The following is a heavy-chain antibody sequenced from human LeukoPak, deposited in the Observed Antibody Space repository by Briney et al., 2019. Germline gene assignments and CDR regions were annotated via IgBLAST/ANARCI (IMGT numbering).Heavy chain of an antibody. CDR1: GFSFSSYA. J-gene: IGHJ4*02. CDR2: ISGSGGST. D-gene: IGHD1-1*01. Sequence: GGSLRLSCAASGFSFSSYAMSWVRQAPGKGLEWVSTISGSGGSTYYADSVKGRFTISRDNSKNTLYLQMNSLRAEDTAVYYCAKGGLERPGYWGQGTLVTVSS. CDR3: AKGGLERPGY. V-gene: IGHV3-23*01.